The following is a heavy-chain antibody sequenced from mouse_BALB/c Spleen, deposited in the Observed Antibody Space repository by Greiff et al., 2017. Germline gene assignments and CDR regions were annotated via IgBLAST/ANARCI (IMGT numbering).Heavy chain of an antibody. D-gene: IGHD1-2*01. CDR2: ISSGGSYT. CDR1: GFTFSSYA. Sequence: EVKLMESGGGLVKPGGSLKLSCAASGFTFSSYAMSWVRQSPEKRLEWVAEISSGGSYTYYPDTVTGRFTISRDNAKNTLYLEMSSLRSEDTAMYYCARERRLRAMDYWGQGTSVTVSS. V-gene: IGHV5-9-4*01. CDR3: ARERRLRAMDY. J-gene: IGHJ4*01.